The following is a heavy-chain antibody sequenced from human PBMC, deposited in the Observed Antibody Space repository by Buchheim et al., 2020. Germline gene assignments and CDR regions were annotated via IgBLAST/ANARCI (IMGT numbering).Heavy chain of an antibody. Sequence: QVQLVESGGRLVKPGGSLRLSCAASGFIFNNFNMAWIRQAPGKGLEWVAFIDYSDASINYADSVKGRFTLSRDSAQHSLYLQMDRLRAEDTATYYCTRVLLRGTYAPSLGYWGQGT. D-gene: IGHD2-2*01. CDR1: GFIFNNFN. CDR2: IDYSDASI. J-gene: IGHJ4*02. V-gene: IGHV3-11*01. CDR3: TRVLLRGTYAPSLGY.